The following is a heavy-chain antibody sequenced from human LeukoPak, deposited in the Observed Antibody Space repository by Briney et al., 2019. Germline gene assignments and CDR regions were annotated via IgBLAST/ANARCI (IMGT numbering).Heavy chain of an antibody. V-gene: IGHV5-10-1*01. D-gene: IGHD2-2*01. J-gene: IGHJ6*02. CDR2: LEPSDSYT. Sequence: GESLKISCQGSGYSFTSYWISWVRPMPGKGPEWIGRLEPSDSYTKHSPSFQGHVTISADKPISTAYLQWSSLKASDTAMYYCAAEGPVVVVPAAHGMDVWGRGTTVTVSS. CDR1: GYSFTSYW. CDR3: AAEGPVVVVPAAHGMDV.